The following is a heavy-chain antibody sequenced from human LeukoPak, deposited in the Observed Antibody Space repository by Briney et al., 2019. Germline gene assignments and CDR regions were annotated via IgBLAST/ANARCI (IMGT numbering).Heavy chain of an antibody. V-gene: IGHV1-46*01. D-gene: IGHD6-19*01. Sequence: ASVKVPCEASGYTFTSYYMHWVRQAPGQGLEWMGIINPSGGSTSYAQKFQGRVTMTRDTSTSTVYMELSSLRSEDTAVYYCARKSRVAATDFDYWGQGTLVTVSS. CDR1: GYTFTSYY. CDR2: INPSGGST. J-gene: IGHJ4*02. CDR3: ARKSRVAATDFDY.